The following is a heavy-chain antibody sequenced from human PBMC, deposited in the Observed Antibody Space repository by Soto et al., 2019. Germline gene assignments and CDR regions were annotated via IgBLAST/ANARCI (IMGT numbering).Heavy chain of an antibody. V-gene: IGHV4-34*01. J-gene: IGHJ3*02. Sequence: QVQLQQWGAGLLKPSETLSLTCAVYGGSFSGYYWSWIRQPPGKGLEWIGEINHSGSTNYNPSLKTRTTKTVATTKYMYPRKLRSEATADSSVDCCVGLALRFHGAFDIWGQGTMVTVSS. CDR3: VGLALRFHGAFDI. CDR1: GGSFSGYY. CDR2: INHSGST. D-gene: IGHD3-3*01.